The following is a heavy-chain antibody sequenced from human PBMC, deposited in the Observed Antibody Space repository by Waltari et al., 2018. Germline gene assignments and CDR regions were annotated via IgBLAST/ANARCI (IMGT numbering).Heavy chain of an antibody. CDR2: SWYDGSNK. CDR3: ARSAYFDTKDYSIDY. D-gene: IGHD3-22*01. J-gene: IGHJ4*02. V-gene: IGHV3-33*01. CDR1: GFTFKNYG. Sequence: QVQLVESGGGVVQPGTSLRLSCTPSGFTFKNYGIHWVRQVPGKGPGWVAISWYDGSNKYYADSVKGRFTISRDNSNNMAYLQMNSLRVDDSATYHCARSAYFDTKDYSIDYWGQGTLVTVSS.